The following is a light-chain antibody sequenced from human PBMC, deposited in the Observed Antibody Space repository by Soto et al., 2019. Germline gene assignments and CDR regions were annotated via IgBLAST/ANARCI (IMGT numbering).Light chain of an antibody. CDR1: SSDVGAYNY. CDR3: TSYTSTSTLV. Sequence: QSALTQPASVSGYPGQSITISCTGASSDVGAYNYVSWYQQHPGKAPKLMIYEVSNRPSGVSNRFSGSKSGNTASLTISGLQAEEEADYYCTSYTSTSTLVFGTGTKVTVL. V-gene: IGLV2-14*01. CDR2: EVS. J-gene: IGLJ1*01.